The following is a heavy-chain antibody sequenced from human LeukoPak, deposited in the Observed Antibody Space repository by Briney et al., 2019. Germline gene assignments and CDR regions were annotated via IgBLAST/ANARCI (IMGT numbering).Heavy chain of an antibody. D-gene: IGHD3-22*01. J-gene: IGHJ4*02. Sequence: ASVKVSCKASGYTFTSYGISWVRQAPGQGLEWMGWISAYNGNTNYTQKFQGRVTITADKSTSTAYMELSSLRSEDTAVYYCARDISDYYDSSGRGYYFDYWGQGTLVTVSS. V-gene: IGHV1-18*01. CDR3: ARDISDYYDSSGRGYYFDY. CDR2: ISAYNGNT. CDR1: GYTFTSYG.